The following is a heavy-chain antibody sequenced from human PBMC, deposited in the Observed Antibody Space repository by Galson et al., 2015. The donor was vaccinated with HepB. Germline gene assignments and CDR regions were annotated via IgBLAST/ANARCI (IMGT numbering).Heavy chain of an antibody. CDR3: ARGRGWFDP. J-gene: IGHJ5*02. CDR2: INHSGST. Sequence: LSLTCAVYGGSFSGYYWSWIRQPPGKGLEWIGEINHSGSTNYNPSLKSRVTISVDTSKNQFSLKLSSVTAADTAVYYCARGRGWFDPWGQGTLVPVSS. CDR1: GGSFSGYY. V-gene: IGHV4-34*01.